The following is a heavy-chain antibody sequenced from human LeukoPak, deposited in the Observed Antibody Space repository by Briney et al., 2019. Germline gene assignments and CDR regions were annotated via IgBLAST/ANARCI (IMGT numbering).Heavy chain of an antibody. V-gene: IGHV1-2*02. J-gene: IGHJ4*02. CDR2: INPNSGGT. Sequence: ASVKVPCKASGYTFTGYYMHWVRQAPGQGLEWMGWINPNSGGTNYAQKFQGRVTMTRDTSISTAYMELSRLRSDDTAVYYCARAKSLRITIFGVVTNPPDYWGQGTLVTVSS. D-gene: IGHD3-3*01. CDR3: ARAKSLRITIFGVVTNPPDY. CDR1: GYTFTGYY.